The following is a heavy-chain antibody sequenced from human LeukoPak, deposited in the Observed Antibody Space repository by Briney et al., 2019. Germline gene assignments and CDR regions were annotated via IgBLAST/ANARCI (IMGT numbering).Heavy chain of an antibody. D-gene: IGHD6-13*01. CDR3: AKDRPLAAAGREFDY. J-gene: IGHJ4*02. CDR2: ISGSGGST. CDR1: GFTFSSYA. V-gene: IGHV3-23*01. Sequence: GGSLRLPCAASGFTFSSYAMSWVHQAPGKGLEWVSAISGSGGSTYYADSVKGRFTISRDNSKNTLYLQMNSLRAEDTAVYYCAKDRPLAAAGREFDYWGQGTLVTVSS.